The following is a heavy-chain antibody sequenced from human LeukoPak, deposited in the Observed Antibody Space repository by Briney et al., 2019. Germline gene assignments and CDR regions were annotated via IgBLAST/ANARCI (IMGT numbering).Heavy chain of an antibody. Sequence: ASVKVSCKASGYTFTSYYFHWVRQAPGQGLEWMGIINPTSGTTSYAQKFQGRITMTRDMSTSKVYMELSSLTSEDTAVYYCARDPNYARNSGAYFDCWGQGSLVTVSS. D-gene: IGHD4-23*01. V-gene: IGHV1-46*01. CDR2: INPTSGTT. J-gene: IGHJ4*02. CDR1: GYTFTSYY. CDR3: ARDPNYARNSGAYFDC.